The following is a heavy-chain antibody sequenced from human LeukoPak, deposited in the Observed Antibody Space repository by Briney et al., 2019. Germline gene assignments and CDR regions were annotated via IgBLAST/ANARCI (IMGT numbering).Heavy chain of an antibody. D-gene: IGHD2-2*01. CDR2: IYHSGST. CDR3: ASGVRGPAAIWEGSDY. J-gene: IGHJ4*02. V-gene: IGHV4-34*01. Sequence: SETVSPTCAHWVELLRDSYLRAARQPPGKGLEWVVEIYHSGSTNYNPSLKSRVTISVETSRNQFSLKLRSVTAADTAVYYCASGVRGPAAIWEGSDYWGQGTLVTVSS. CDR1: VELLRDSY.